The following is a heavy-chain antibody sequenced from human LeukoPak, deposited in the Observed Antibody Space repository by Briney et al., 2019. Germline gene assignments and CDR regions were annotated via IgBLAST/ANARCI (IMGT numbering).Heavy chain of an antibody. V-gene: IGHV4-61*02. CDR2: IYTSGST. D-gene: IGHD4-11*01. CDR3: AKSNAWDWFDP. J-gene: IGHJ5*02. CDR1: GGSISSGSYY. Sequence: SQTLSLTCTVSGGSISSGSYYWSWIRQPPGKGLEWIGRIYTSGSTNYNPSLKSRVTISVDKSNNQFSLNLSSVTAADTAVYYCAKSNAWDWFDPWGQGTLVTVSS.